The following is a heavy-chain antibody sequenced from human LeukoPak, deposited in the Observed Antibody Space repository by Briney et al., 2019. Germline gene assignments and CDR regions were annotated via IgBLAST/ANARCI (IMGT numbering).Heavy chain of an antibody. V-gene: IGHV4-34*01. J-gene: IGHJ4*02. CDR1: GGSFSGYY. CDR2: INHSGST. CDR3: ARAPIVVVPAAINHAVAAAEDY. D-gene: IGHD2-2*01. Sequence: SETLSLTCAVYGGSFSGYYWSWIHQPPGKGLEWIGEINHSGSTNYNPSLKSRVTISVDTSKNQFSLKLSSVTAADTAVYYCARAPIVVVPAAINHAVAAAEDYWGQGTLVTVSS.